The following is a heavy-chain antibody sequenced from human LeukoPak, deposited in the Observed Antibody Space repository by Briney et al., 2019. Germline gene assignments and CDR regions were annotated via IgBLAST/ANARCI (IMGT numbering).Heavy chain of an antibody. D-gene: IGHD3-22*01. Sequence: SVKVSCTASGGTFSSYAISWVRQAPGQGLEWMGGIIPIFGTANYAQKFQGRGTITADESTSTAYMELSSLRSEDTAVYYCALLYYYDSSGYPKPDFDYWGQGTLVTVSS. V-gene: IGHV1-69*13. J-gene: IGHJ4*02. CDR3: ALLYYYDSSGYPKPDFDY. CDR2: IIPIFGTA. CDR1: GGTFSSYA.